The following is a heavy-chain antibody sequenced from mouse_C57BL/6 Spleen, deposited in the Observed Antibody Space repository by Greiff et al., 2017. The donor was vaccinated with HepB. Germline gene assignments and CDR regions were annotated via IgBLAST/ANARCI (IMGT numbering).Heavy chain of an antibody. CDR2: IYPGGSYT. V-gene: IGHV1-63*01. CDR1: GYTFTNYW. D-gene: IGHD4-1*01. J-gene: IGHJ2*01. Sequence: QVQLQQSGAELVRPGTSVKMSCKASGYTFTNYWIGWAKQRPGHGLEWIGDIYPGGSYTNYNEKFKGKATLTADKSSSTAYMQFSSLTSEDSAIYYCARVGSYYFDYWGQGTTLTVSS. CDR3: ARVGSYYFDY.